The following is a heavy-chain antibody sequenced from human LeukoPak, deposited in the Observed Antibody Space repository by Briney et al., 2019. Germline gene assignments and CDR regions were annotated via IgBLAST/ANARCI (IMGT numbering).Heavy chain of an antibody. V-gene: IGHV1-24*01. D-gene: IGHD3-9*01. CDR3: ARRLGGHSDILTGLPIHYFDY. CDR1: GYTLTELS. Sequence: ASVKVSCKVSGYTLTELSMHWVRQAPGKGLEWMGGFDPEDGETIYAQKFQGRVTMTEDTSTDTAYMELSSLRPEDTAVYYCARRLGGHSDILTGLPIHYFDYWGQGTLVTVSS. J-gene: IGHJ4*02. CDR2: FDPEDGET.